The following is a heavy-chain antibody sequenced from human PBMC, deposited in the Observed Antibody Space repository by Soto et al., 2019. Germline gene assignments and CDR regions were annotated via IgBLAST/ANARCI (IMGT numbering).Heavy chain of an antibody. J-gene: IGHJ6*03. CDR3: ARVGAELLWFGEPEYYYYYMDV. Sequence: GGSLRLSCAASGFTFSSYSMNWVRQAPGKGLEWVSSISSSSSYIYYADSVKGRFTISRDNAKNSLYLQMNSLRAEDTAVYYCARVGAELLWFGEPEYYYYYMDVWGKGTTVTVSS. CDR1: GFTFSSYS. V-gene: IGHV3-21*01. CDR2: ISSSSSYI. D-gene: IGHD3-10*01.